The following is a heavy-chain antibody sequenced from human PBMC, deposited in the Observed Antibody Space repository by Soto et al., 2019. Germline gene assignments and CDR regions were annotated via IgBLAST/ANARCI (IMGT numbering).Heavy chain of an antibody. J-gene: IGHJ6*02. D-gene: IGHD6-13*01. CDR1: GFTFSSYA. CDR2: ISGSGGST. Sequence: VGSLRLSCAASGFTFSSYAMSWVRQAPGKGLEWVSAISGSGGSTYYADSVKGRFSISRDNSKNTLHLQMNSLRAEDTAVYYCAKASIAAAGYPDYYYGMDVWGQGTTVTVSS. CDR3: AKASIAAAGYPDYYYGMDV. V-gene: IGHV3-23*01.